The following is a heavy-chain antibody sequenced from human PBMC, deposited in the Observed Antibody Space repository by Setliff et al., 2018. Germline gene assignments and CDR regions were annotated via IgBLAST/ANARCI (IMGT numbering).Heavy chain of an antibody. Sequence: GGSLRLSCAASGFTFSSYEMNWVRQAPGKGLEWVSYISYNGGSKHYADSVKGRFTISRDNARNSLYLQMESLRAEDTATYFCARDLDLTYYYDTSGFWGQGTLVTVSS. V-gene: IGHV3-48*03. CDR1: GFTFSSYE. D-gene: IGHD3-22*01. J-gene: IGHJ4*02. CDR2: ISYNGGSK. CDR3: ARDLDLTYYYDTSGF.